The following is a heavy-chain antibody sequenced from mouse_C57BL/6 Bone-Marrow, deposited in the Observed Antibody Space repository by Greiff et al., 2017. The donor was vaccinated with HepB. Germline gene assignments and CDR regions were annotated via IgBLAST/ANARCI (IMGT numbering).Heavy chain of an antibody. V-gene: IGHV3-6*01. CDR2: ISYDGSN. CDR3: ARVTQSYWYFDV. CDR1: GYSITSGYY. J-gene: IGHJ1*03. Sequence: ESGPGLVKPSQSLSLTCSVTGYSITSGYYWNWIRQFPGNKLEWMGYISYDGSNNYNPSLKNRISITRDTSKNQFFLKLNSVTTEDTATYYCARVTQSYWYFDVWGTGTTVTVSS.